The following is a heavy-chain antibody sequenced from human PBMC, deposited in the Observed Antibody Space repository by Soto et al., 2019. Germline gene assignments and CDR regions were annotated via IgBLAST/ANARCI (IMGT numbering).Heavy chain of an antibody. CDR1: GYSFTSYG. J-gene: IGHJ4*02. V-gene: IGHV1-18*01. CDR2: ISAYFGKT. Sequence: PGESLKISCKGSGYSFTSYGISWVRQAPGQGLEWMGWISAYFGKTNYAQKLQGRVTITTDASTSTAYMELSSLRSEDTAVYYCAKDFVYDSSGYLPYFDYWGQGTLVTVSS. D-gene: IGHD3-22*01. CDR3: AKDFVYDSSGYLPYFDY.